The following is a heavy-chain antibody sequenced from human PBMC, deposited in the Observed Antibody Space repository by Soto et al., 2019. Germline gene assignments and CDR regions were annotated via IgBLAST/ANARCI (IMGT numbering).Heavy chain of an antibody. CDR2: ISGSGGST. CDR1: GFTFSSYA. V-gene: IGHV3-23*01. J-gene: IGHJ6*02. D-gene: IGHD2-2*01. Sequence: GGSLRLSCAASGFTFSSYAMSLVRQAPGKGLEWVSSISGSGGSTYYADSVKGRFTISRDNSKNTLYLQMNSLRAEDTAVYYCAKTKTEWYHGGFRYYYYGMDVWGQGTTVTVSS. CDR3: AKTKTEWYHGGFRYYYYGMDV.